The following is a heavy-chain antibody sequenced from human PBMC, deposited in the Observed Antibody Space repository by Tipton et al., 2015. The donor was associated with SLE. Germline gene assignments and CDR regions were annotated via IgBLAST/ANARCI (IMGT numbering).Heavy chain of an antibody. D-gene: IGHD3-10*01. J-gene: IGHJ6*02. CDR1: GGSFGGYY. CDR2: INHGGST. V-gene: IGHV4-34*01. Sequence: TLSLTCSIYGGSFGGYYWSWIRQPPGKGLEWIGEINHGGSTNYNPSLKSRVTISVDTSKNHFSLELTSVTAAGTAVYYCARQRLRLLSPLDAWGQGTTVTVS. CDR3: ARQRLRLLSPLDA.